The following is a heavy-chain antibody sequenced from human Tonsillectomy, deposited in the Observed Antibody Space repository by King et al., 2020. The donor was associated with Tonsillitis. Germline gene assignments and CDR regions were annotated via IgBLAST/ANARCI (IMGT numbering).Heavy chain of an antibody. J-gene: IGHJ5*02. CDR3: AGDCTNPGGDCYSDWFDP. Sequence: VQLVESGGGLVKPGGSLRLSCAASGFTFSSYSMNWVRQAPGKGLEWVSSISSSSSYIYYADSVKGRFTISRDNAKNSLYLQMNSLRAEDTAVYYCAGDCTNPGGDCYSDWFDPWGQGTLVTVSS. D-gene: IGHD2-21*02. CDR2: ISSSSSYI. CDR1: GFTFSSYS. V-gene: IGHV3-21*01.